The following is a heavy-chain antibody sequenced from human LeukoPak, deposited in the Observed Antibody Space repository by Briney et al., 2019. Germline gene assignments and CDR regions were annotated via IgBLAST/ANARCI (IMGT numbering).Heavy chain of an antibody. J-gene: IGHJ5*01. D-gene: IGHD2-8*01. Sequence: SETLSLTCTVSGDSTSNFYWNGIRQSPGKGLEWLGNIHYSGSSVYNPSLKSRGTISIDTSRRQFFLKLYSVTAADTAVYFCALAPNSNWFDFWGPGTLVTVSS. CDR2: IHYSGSS. CDR1: GDSTSNFY. V-gene: IGHV4-59*03. CDR3: ALAPNSNWFDF.